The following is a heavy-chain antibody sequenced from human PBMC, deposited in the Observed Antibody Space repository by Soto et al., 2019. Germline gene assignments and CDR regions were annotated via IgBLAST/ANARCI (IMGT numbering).Heavy chain of an antibody. D-gene: IGHD6-13*01. CDR3: DRVGSSWLVDY. Sequence: LSLTCAVSGGSISSGGYSWSWIRQPPGKGLEWIGYIYHSGSTYYNPSLKSRVTISVDRSKNQFSLKLSSATAADTAVYYGDRVGSSWLVDYWGQGNLVTVSS. V-gene: IGHV4-30-2*01. CDR2: IYHSGST. J-gene: IGHJ4*02. CDR1: GGSISSGGYS.